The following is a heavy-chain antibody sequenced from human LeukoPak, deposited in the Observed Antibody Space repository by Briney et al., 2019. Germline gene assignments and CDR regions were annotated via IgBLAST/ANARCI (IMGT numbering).Heavy chain of an antibody. D-gene: IGHD2-2*02. V-gene: IGHV1-2*02. CDR2: INPNSGGT. CDR3: ASGVVVPAAIEDYYYVDV. Sequence: GASVKVSCKTSGYTFTGYYMHWVRQAPGQGLEWMGWINPNSGGTNYAQKFQGRVTMTRDTSISTAYMELSRLRSDDTAVYYCASGVVVPAAIEDYYYVDVWGKGTTVTVSS. J-gene: IGHJ6*03. CDR1: GYTFTGYY.